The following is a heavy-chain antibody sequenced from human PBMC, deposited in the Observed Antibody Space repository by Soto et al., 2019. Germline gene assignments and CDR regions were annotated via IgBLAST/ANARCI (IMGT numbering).Heavy chain of an antibody. V-gene: IGHV4-39*01. CDR3: ALKKGEYSSSWYRGGFNWFDP. CDR1: GGSISSSSYY. Sequence: QLQLQESGPGLVKPSETLSLTCTVSGGSISSSSYYWGWIRQPPGKGLEWIGSIYYSGSTYYNPSLKRRVTISLDTYNNQFSLKLSSVTAADTAVYYCALKKGEYSSSWYRGGFNWFDPWGQGTLVTVSS. CDR2: IYYSGST. J-gene: IGHJ5*02. D-gene: IGHD6-13*01.